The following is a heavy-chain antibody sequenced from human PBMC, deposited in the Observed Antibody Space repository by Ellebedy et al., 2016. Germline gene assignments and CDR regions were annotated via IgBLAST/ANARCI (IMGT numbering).Heavy chain of an antibody. CDR1: GGSLGGYY. Sequence: SETLSLTCDVFGGSLGGYYWTWIRQPPGKGLEWIGEINDSGSTIYNPSLKSRLTMSVDTSKNQFSLKLTSVTVADTAVYYCARDDSTYDAFDVWGQGTMVTVSS. CDR2: INDSGST. D-gene: IGHD3-22*01. J-gene: IGHJ3*01. V-gene: IGHV4-34*09. CDR3: ARDDSTYDAFDV.